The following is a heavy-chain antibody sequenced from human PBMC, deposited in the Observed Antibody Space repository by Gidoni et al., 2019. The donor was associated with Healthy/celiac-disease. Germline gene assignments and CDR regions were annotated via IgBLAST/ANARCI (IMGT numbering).Heavy chain of an antibody. V-gene: IGHV4-61*01. Sequence: QVQLQESGPGLVKPSETLSLTCTVSGGSVSSCSYYWSWIRQPPGKGLEWIGYIYYSGSTNYNPSLKSRVTISVDTSKNQFSPKLSSVTAADTAVYYCARDRYYDSSGFDYYYGMDVWGQGTTVTVSS. CDR3: ARDRYYDSSGFDYYYGMDV. J-gene: IGHJ6*02. D-gene: IGHD3-22*01. CDR2: IYYSGST. CDR1: GGSVSSCSYY.